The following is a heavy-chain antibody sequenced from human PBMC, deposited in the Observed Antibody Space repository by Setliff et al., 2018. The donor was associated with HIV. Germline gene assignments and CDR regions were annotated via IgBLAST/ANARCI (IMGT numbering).Heavy chain of an antibody. CDR3: AREHSTTWPYFDF. CDR1: GGTFSSYA. Sequence: ASVKVSCKASGGTFSSYAISWVRQAPGQGLEWMGWISAYNGNTNYAQKLQGRVTMTTDTSTSTAYMELRSLRSDDTAVYFCAREHSTTWPYFDFWGQGTLVTVSS. V-gene: IGHV1-18*01. J-gene: IGHJ4*02. D-gene: IGHD6-13*01. CDR2: ISAYNGNT.